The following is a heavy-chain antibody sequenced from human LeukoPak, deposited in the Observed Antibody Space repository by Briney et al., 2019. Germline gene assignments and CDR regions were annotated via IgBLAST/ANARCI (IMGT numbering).Heavy chain of an antibody. CDR2: INPNSGGT. J-gene: IGHJ4*02. V-gene: IGHV1-2*04. Sequence: ASVKVSCEASGYTFTGYYMHWVRQAPGQGLEWMGWINPNSGGTNYAQKFQGWVTMTRDTSISTAYMELSRLRSDDTAVYYCARVNSGYELDYWGQGTLVTVSS. CDR3: ARVNSGYELDY. CDR1: GYTFTGYY. D-gene: IGHD5-12*01.